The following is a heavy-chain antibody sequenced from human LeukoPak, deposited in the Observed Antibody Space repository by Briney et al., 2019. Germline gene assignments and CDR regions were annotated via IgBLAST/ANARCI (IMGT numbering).Heavy chain of an antibody. Sequence: SETVSLTCSVSSGSIRSYYWNWIRQPAGQGLEWIGRIYSTGSTNYNPSLKSRVTMSIDTSKTQFSLKVNSVTAADTAVYYCARDKGGSSSLDYWGQGTLVTVSS. J-gene: IGHJ4*02. CDR2: IYSTGST. CDR3: ARDKGGSSSLDY. CDR1: SGSIRSYY. D-gene: IGHD6-13*01. V-gene: IGHV4-4*07.